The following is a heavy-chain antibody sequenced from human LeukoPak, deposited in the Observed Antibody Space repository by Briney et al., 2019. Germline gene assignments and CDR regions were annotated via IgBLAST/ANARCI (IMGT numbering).Heavy chain of an antibody. V-gene: IGHV4-4*02. CDR2: VNLQGST. CDR1: GGSITNTNY. Sequence: PSETLSLTCGVSGGSITNTNYWTWVRQPPGKGLEWIGEVNLQGSTNYNPSLMGRVAIAVDASENHISLQLTSVTAADTAVYYCAREGGPYRPLDYSGQGTLVTVSS. CDR3: AREGGPYRPLDY. J-gene: IGHJ4*02.